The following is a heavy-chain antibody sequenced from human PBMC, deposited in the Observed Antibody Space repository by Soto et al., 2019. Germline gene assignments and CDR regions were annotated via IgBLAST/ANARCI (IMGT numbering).Heavy chain of an antibody. Sequence: QVPLVQSGAEVKKPGASVKVSCKASGYTFINYDINWVRQATGQGLEWMGWMNPKSGNTDSAQKFQGRVTMTRDTSISTAYMELSSLRSDDTAVYYCARTWGDLDYWGQGTLVTVSS. V-gene: IGHV1-8*01. J-gene: IGHJ4*02. CDR1: GYTFINYD. CDR3: ARTWGDLDY. CDR2: MNPKSGNT. D-gene: IGHD3-16*01.